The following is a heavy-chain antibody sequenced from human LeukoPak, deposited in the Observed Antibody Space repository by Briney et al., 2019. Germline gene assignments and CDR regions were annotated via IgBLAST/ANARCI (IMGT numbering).Heavy chain of an antibody. D-gene: IGHD6-19*01. Sequence: GASVKVSCKASGYTFTGYYMHWVRQAPGQGLGWMGWINPNSGGTNYAQKFQGRVTMTRDTSISTAYMELSRLRSDDTAVYYCARLAFYSSGWYAYWGQGTLVTVSS. CDR1: GYTFTGYY. CDR3: ARLAFYSSGWYAY. V-gene: IGHV1-2*02. J-gene: IGHJ4*02. CDR2: INPNSGGT.